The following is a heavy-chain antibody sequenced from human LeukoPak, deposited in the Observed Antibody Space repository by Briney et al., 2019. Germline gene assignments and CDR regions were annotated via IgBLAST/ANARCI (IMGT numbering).Heavy chain of an antibody. CDR3: ARAPRYSGSYYLGY. D-gene: IGHD1-26*01. CDR1: GYTLTELS. V-gene: IGHV1-24*01. J-gene: IGHJ4*02. Sequence: ASVKVSCKVSGYTLTELSMHWVRQAPGKGLEWMGGFDPEDGETIYAQKFQGRVTITADKSTSTAYMELSSLRSEDTAVYYCARAPRYSGSYYLGYWGQGTLVTVSS. CDR2: FDPEDGET.